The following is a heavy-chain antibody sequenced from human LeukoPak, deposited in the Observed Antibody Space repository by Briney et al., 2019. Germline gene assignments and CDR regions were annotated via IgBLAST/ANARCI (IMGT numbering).Heavy chain of an antibody. Sequence: GSXRLXCXASGFTFXSYSMNWVRQAPGXGLEWVSSISSSSSYIYYADSVKGRFTISRDNAKNSLYLQMNSLRAEDTAAYYCARAKGGYSSGWYWPYYYGMDVWGQGTTVTVSS. CDR2: ISSSSSYI. D-gene: IGHD6-19*01. J-gene: IGHJ6*02. CDR3: ARAKGGYSSGWYWPYYYGMDV. V-gene: IGHV3-21*01. CDR1: GFTFXSYS.